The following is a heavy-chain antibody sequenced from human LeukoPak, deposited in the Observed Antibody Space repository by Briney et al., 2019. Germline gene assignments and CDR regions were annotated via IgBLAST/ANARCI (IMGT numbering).Heavy chain of an antibody. Sequence: GASVKVSCKASGYTFTSYGISWVRQAPGQGLEWMGWISAYNGNTNYAQKLQGRVTMTTDTSTSTAYMELSSLRSEDTAVYYCARAGYSSSWYWFDPWGQGTLVTVSS. CDR2: ISAYNGNT. CDR1: GYTFTSYG. D-gene: IGHD6-13*01. J-gene: IGHJ5*02. CDR3: ARAGYSSSWYWFDP. V-gene: IGHV1-18*01.